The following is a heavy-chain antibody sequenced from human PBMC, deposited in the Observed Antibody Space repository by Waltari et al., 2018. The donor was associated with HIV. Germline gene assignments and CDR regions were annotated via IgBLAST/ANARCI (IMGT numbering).Heavy chain of an antibody. CDR3: AKDKRRYCSSTSCYYYFDY. J-gene: IGHJ4*02. Sequence: EVKLVESGGGLVQPGRSLRLSCAVSGFTFDDYAMHWVRQAPGKGLEWFSWMICNRCRIGYADSVKGRFTISRDNAKNSLYLQMNSLRAEDTALYYCAKDKRRYCSSTSCYYYFDYWGQGTLVTVSS. CDR2: MICNRCRI. D-gene: IGHD2-2*01. CDR1: GFTFDDYA. V-gene: IGHV3-9*01.